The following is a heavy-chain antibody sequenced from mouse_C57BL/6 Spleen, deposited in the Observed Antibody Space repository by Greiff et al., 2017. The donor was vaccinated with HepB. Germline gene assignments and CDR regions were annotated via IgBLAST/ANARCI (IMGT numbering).Heavy chain of an antibody. D-gene: IGHD2-5*01. Sequence: VQLQQSGPELVKPGASVKISCKASGYAFSSSWMNWVKQRPGKGLEWIGRIYPGDGDTNYNGKFKGKATLTADKSSSTAYMQRSSLTSEDSAVYFCARSNYGNYWGQGTTLTVSS. J-gene: IGHJ2*01. CDR1: GYAFSSSW. CDR3: ARSNYGNY. CDR2: IYPGDGDT. V-gene: IGHV1-82*01.